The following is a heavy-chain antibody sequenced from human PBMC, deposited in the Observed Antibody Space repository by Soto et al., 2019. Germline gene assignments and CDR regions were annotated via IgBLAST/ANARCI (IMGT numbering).Heavy chain of an antibody. CDR2: FGHDGETA. J-gene: IGHJ4*02. D-gene: IGHD3-10*01. V-gene: IGHV3-23*01. CDR3: ARGFSAGKGSPPDF. Sequence: EVQLLGSGGGLGQPGGSLRLSCVASGFTYNAVNWVRQAPGKGLEWVSGFGHDGETAYYTESVRGRFTIFRDNSKNTLYLQMNNLRDGDTAVYYCARGFSAGKGSPPDFWGQGTLVTVSS. CDR1: GFTYNA.